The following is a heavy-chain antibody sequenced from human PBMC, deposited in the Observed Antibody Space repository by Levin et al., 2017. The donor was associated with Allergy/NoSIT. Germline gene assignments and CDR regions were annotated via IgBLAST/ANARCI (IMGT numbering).Heavy chain of an antibody. J-gene: IGHJ3*02. CDR2: IYTSGST. CDR1: GGSISSYY. CDR3: ARAWGGYNLYCGGDCGAFDI. V-gene: IGHV4-4*07. D-gene: IGHD2-21*02. Sequence: SETLSLTCTVSGGSISSYYWSWIRQPAGKGLEWIGRIYTSGSTNYNPSLKSRVTMSVDTSKNQFSLKLSSVTAADTAVYYCARAWGGYNLYCGGDCGAFDIWGQGTMVTVSS.